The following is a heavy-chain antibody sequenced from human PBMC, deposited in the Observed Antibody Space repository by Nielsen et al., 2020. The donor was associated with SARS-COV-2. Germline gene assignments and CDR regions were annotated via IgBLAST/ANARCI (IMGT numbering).Heavy chain of an antibody. CDR1: GFIFSNYA. CDR3: VRVRDDGYYYDTGPFDY. J-gene: IGHJ4*02. V-gene: IGHV3-23*01. Sequence: GESLKISCAASGFIFSNYAMSWVRQAPGKGLEWVSTIRGSGVYADSVKGRFTISRDKAENTLYLQMDSLRADDTAVYYCVRVRDDGYYYDTGPFDYWGQGTLVTVSS. D-gene: IGHD3-22*01. CDR2: IRGSGV.